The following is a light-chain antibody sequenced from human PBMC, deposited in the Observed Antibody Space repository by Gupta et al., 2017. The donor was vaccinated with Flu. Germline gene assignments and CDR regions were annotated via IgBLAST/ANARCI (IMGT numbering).Light chain of an antibody. J-gene: IGKJ4*02. CDR2: QAS. CDR1: QSVGSDY. CDR3: QQYGSVPRT. V-gene: IGKV3-20*01. Sequence: GTLSLSPGERATLSCRASQSVGSDYVAWNQQKTGQPPRLPVYQASNRATGIPNRFSGRGSGTDFTLTISRLEPGDFAMYYCQQYGSVPRTFGRGTKVEIK.